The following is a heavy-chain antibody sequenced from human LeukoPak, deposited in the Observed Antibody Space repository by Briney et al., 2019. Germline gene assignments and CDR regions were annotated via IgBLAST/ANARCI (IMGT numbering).Heavy chain of an antibody. Sequence: ASAKVSCKASGGTFSSYAISWVRQAPGQGLEWMGRIIPILGIANYAQKFQGRVTITADKSTSTAYMELSSLRSEDTAVYYCARERTPTTFFDYWGQGTLVTVSS. J-gene: IGHJ4*02. CDR3: ARERTPTTFFDY. CDR2: IIPILGIA. CDR1: GGTFSSYA. V-gene: IGHV1-69*04. D-gene: IGHD3-16*01.